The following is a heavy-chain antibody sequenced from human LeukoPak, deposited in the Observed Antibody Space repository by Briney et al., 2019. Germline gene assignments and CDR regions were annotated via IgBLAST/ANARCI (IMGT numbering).Heavy chain of an antibody. Sequence: SETLALTCTVSGGSISTGRYYWGWIRQPPGKGLEWIASISYDEKTYYNPSLKNRVTISVDTSKNQFSLKVTSVTAADTALYYCATHGSSNSSSCSRWFDPWGQGTLVTVSS. CDR2: ISYDEKT. CDR3: ATHGSSNSSSCSRWFDP. CDR1: GGSISTGRYY. J-gene: IGHJ5*02. D-gene: IGHD3-22*01. V-gene: IGHV4-39*01.